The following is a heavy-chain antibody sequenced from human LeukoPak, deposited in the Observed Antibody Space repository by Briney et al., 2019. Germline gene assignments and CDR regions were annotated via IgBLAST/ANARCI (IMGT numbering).Heavy chain of an antibody. Sequence: QSGGSLRLSCSASGFTFSSYEMNWVRQAPGKGLEWVSYISSSGSTIYYADSVKGRFTISRDNAKNSLYLQMNSLRAEDTAVYYCEELGITMIGGVWGKGTTVTISS. CDR1: GFTFSSYE. D-gene: IGHD3-10*02. CDR3: EELGITMIGGV. J-gene: IGHJ6*04. V-gene: IGHV3-48*03. CDR2: ISSSGSTI.